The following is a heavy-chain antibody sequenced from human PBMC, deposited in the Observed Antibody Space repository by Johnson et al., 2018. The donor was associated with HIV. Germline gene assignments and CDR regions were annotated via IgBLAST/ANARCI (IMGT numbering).Heavy chain of an antibody. V-gene: IGHV3-30*18. CDR3: AKGGIATRFCDI. CDR2: ISYDGNNK. CDR1: GFDFNFHA. Sequence: QVQLVESGGGVVQPGRSLRLTCAASGFDFNFHALHWVRQTPGKGLEWVAVISYDGNNKYYADSVKGRFTISRDNSKNTLYLQMNSLRAEDTALYYCAKGGIATRFCDIWGQGTMVTVSS. D-gene: IGHD6-6*01. J-gene: IGHJ3*02.